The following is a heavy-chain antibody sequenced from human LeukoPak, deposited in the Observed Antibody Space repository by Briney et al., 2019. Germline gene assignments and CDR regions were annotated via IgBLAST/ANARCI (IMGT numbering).Heavy chain of an antibody. J-gene: IGHJ6*02. Sequence: ASVKVSCKASGYTFTGYYVHWVRQAPGQGLEWMGWINPNSGGTNYAQKFQGWVTMTRDTSISTAYMELSRLRSDDTAVYYCARADGDYNYYYGMDVWGQGTTVTVSS. CDR1: GYTFTGYY. D-gene: IGHD4-17*01. V-gene: IGHV1-2*04. CDR3: ARADGDYNYYYGMDV. CDR2: INPNSGGT.